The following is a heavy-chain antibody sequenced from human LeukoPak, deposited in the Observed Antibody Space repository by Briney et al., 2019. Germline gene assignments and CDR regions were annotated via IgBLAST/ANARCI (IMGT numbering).Heavy chain of an antibody. V-gene: IGHV4-59*01. CDR3: ARGSYSGLHFDY. J-gene: IGHJ4*02. D-gene: IGHD5-12*01. CDR1: GGSISSYY. CDR2: IYYSGST. Sequence: PSETLSLTCTVSGGSISSYYWSWIRQPPGKGLEWIGYIYYSGSTNYNPSLKSRVTISVDTSKNQFSLKLSSVNAADTAVYFCARGSYSGLHFDYWGQGTLVTVSS.